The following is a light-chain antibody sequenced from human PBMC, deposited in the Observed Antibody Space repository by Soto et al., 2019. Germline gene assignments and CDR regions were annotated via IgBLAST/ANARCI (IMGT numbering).Light chain of an antibody. J-gene: IGKJ3*01. V-gene: IGKV1-27*01. CDR2: AAS. CDR3: QKYSSVPV. Sequence: DIQMTQSPASLSASVGDRVTITCRASQAIRNFVAWYQQKPGKAPKLLIYAASTLQSVVPSQFSGSGSGTDFTLISNSLQPEDVATYSCQKYSSVPVFGPGTKVEIK. CDR1: QAIRNF.